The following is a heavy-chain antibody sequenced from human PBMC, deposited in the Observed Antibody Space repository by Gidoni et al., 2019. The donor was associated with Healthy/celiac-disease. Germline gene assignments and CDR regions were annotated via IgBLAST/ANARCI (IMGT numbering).Heavy chain of an antibody. D-gene: IGHD5-12*01. CDR1: GSTLDDYT. CDR3: AKDSSGYDYSFDY. Sequence: EVQLVESGGVVVQPGGSLRPSFAASGSTLDDYTMHWVRQAPGKGLEWVSLISWDGGSTYYADSVKGRFTISRDNSKNSLYLQMNSLRTEDTALYYCAKDSSGYDYSFDYWGQGTLVTVSS. V-gene: IGHV3-43*01. CDR2: ISWDGGST. J-gene: IGHJ4*02.